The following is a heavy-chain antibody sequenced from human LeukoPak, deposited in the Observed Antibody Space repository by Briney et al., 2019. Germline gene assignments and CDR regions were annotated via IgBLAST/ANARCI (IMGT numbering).Heavy chain of an antibody. CDR1: GGTFSTSA. J-gene: IGHJ6*03. D-gene: IGHD1-7*01. Sequence: ASVKVSCKASGGTFSTSAIHWVRQAPGQGLKWMGGIVPFFGTSSSAQKFQGRVTITSDESTSTAYMELSGLRSEDTAVYYCARSDITGTPSSDSYYFYYMDVWGKGTAVTVSS. CDR3: ARSDITGTPSSDSYYFYYMDV. CDR2: IVPFFGTS. V-gene: IGHV1-69*13.